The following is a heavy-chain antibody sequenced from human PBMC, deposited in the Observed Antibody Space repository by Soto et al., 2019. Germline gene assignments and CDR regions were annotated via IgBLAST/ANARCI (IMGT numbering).Heavy chain of an antibody. Sequence: GGSLRLSCAASGFTFSSYWMHWVRQAPGKGLVWVSRINSDGSSTSYADSVKGRFTISRDNAKNTLYLQMNSLRAEDTAVYYCARDLRLRVTMVRGVSQTDYYYYYMDVWGKGTTVTVSS. V-gene: IGHV3-74*01. CDR3: ARDLRLRVTMVRGVSQTDYYYYYMDV. CDR1: GFTFSSYW. D-gene: IGHD3-10*01. CDR2: INSDGSST. J-gene: IGHJ6*03.